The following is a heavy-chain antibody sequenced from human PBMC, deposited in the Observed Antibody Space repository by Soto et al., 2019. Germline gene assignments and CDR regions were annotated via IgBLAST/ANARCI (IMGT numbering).Heavy chain of an antibody. CDR1: GGSISSGVYY. D-gene: IGHD2-15*01. Sequence: SETLSLTCTVSGGSISSGVYYWSWIRQHPGKGLEWIGYIYYSGSTYYNPSLKSRVTISVDTSKNQFSLKLSSVTAADTAVYYCAREFRGPTYCSGGSCYLMDNWFDPWGQGTLVTVSS. V-gene: IGHV4-31*03. CDR3: AREFRGPTYCSGGSCYLMDNWFDP. CDR2: IYYSGST. J-gene: IGHJ5*02.